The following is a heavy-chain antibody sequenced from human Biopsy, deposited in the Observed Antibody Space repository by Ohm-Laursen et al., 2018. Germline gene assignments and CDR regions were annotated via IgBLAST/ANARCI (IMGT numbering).Heavy chain of an antibody. V-gene: IGHV4-59*07. Sequence: SDTLSLTCIVSGGSIGSFFWSWIRQPPGKGLERIGYIYYSGSTNYNPSLRSRVTISVDRSKNQFSLELSSVTAADTAVYYCARVGAGAPSIDYFDYWGQGALVTVSS. CDR2: IYYSGST. J-gene: IGHJ4*02. D-gene: IGHD1-26*01. CDR3: ARVGAGAPSIDYFDY. CDR1: GGSIGSFF.